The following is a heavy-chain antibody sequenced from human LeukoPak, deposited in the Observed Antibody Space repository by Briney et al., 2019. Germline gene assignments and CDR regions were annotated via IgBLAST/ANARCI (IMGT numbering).Heavy chain of an antibody. D-gene: IGHD2-2*01. V-gene: IGHV6-1*01. Sequence: SQTLSLTCGISGDSLFTTGVAWNWITQSPSRGLEWLGRTYYRSKWSFEYAVSVKSRITINADTSKNQFSLQLSSVTPEDTAVYYCARGKYTSFDNWGQGTLVTVSS. CDR3: ARGKYTSFDN. CDR2: TYYRSKWSF. CDR1: GDSLFTTGVA. J-gene: IGHJ4*02.